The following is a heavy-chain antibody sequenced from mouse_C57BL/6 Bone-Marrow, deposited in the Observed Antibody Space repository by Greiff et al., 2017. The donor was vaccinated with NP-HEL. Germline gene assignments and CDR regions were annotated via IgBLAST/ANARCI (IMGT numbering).Heavy chain of an antibody. CDR1: GYTFPDYN. Sequence: EVQLQQSGPELVKPGASVKMSCKASGYTFPDYNMHWVKQSHGKSLEWIGYINPNNGGTSYNQQFKGKATLTVNKSSSTAYMELRSLTSEDSAVYYCARRPLYGSSPWYFDVWGTGTTVTVSS. J-gene: IGHJ1*03. D-gene: IGHD1-1*01. CDR3: ARRPLYGSSPWYFDV. V-gene: IGHV1-22*01. CDR2: INPNNGGT.